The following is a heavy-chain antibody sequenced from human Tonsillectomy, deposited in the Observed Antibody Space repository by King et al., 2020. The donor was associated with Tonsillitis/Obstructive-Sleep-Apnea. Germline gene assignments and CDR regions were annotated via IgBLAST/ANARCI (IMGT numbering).Heavy chain of an antibody. CDR1: GFTFGSYG. D-gene: IGHD1-26*01. J-gene: IGHJ3*02. CDR3: AKGRRELWTKDAFDI. V-gene: IGHV3-30*18. Sequence: VQLVESGGGVVQPGRSLRLSCAASGFTFGSYGMHWVRQAPGKGLEWLAIILYDGSNKYYADSMKGRFTISRDNSKNMLYLQMKSLRVEDTAVYYCAKGRRELWTKDAFDIWGQGTMVTVSS. CDR2: ILYDGSNK.